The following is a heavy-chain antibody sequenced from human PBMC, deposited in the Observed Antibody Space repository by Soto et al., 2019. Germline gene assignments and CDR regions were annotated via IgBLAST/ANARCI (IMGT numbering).Heavy chain of an antibody. J-gene: IGHJ6*02. CDR1: GYTFTSYG. CDR3: SRALGSYGYDYYYGMDV. D-gene: IGHD5-18*01. CDR2: ISAYNGNT. V-gene: IGHV1-18*01. Sequence: QVQLVQSGAEVKKPGVSVKVSCKASGYTFTSYGISWVRQAPGQGLEWMGWISAYNGNTNYAQKLQGRVTMTTDTSTSTAYMELRSLRSDDTDVYYCSRALGSYGYDYYYGMDVWGQVTTVTVSS.